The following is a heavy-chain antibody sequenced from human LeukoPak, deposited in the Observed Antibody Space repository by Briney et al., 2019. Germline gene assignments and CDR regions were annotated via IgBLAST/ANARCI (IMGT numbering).Heavy chain of an antibody. D-gene: IGHD3-22*01. Sequence: SETLSLTCAVHGGSFSGYHWNWIRQSPEKGLEWIGEINDRGHTNYNPSLKSRVTISVDTSKKQFSLRLSSVTAADTAVFYCARSYYYDYRQIDYWGQGTLVTVSS. V-gene: IGHV4-34*01. CDR3: ARSYYYDYRQIDY. J-gene: IGHJ4*02. CDR2: INDRGHT. CDR1: GGSFSGYH.